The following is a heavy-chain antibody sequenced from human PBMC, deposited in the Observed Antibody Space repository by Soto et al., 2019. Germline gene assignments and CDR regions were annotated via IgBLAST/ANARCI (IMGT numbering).Heavy chain of an antibody. CDR1: GYTFTXXG. Sequence: ASVXVSCKASGYTFTXXGXXXVRQAPGQRLEWMGWISAYNGNTNYAQKLQGRVTMTTDTSTSTAYMELRSLRSDDTAVYYCARGAGVYSSSFLYYYGMDVWGQGTTVTVSS. CDR3: ARGAGVYSSSFLYYYGMDV. CDR2: ISAYNGNT. V-gene: IGHV1-18*01. D-gene: IGHD6-6*01. J-gene: IGHJ6*02.